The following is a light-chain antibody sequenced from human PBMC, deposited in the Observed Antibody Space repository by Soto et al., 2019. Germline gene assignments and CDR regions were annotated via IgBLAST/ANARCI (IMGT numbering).Light chain of an antibody. CDR2: LAS. CDR3: QQYGGSPWT. V-gene: IGKV3-20*01. Sequence: EIVLTQSPATLSSFPGDRVTLSCRASQAVNTRLAWYQHKPGQAPRLLIYLASNRATGIPDRFSGSGSGTDFTLTISRLEPEDFAVFYCQQYGGSPWTFGQGTKVDI. CDR1: QAVNTR. J-gene: IGKJ1*01.